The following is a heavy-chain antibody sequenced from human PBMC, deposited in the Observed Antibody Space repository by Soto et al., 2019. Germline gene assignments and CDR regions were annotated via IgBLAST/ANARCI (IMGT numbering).Heavy chain of an antibody. Sequence: SETLSLTCYVSGGSISSTNWWTWVRQPPGKGLEWIGEIYHTGNTNYNPSVRSRVTISVDRSKNQFSLKLSSVTAADTAVYYCARVTDRWGQGTLVTVSS. CDR1: GGSISSTNW. CDR2: IYHTGNT. V-gene: IGHV4-4*02. J-gene: IGHJ5*02. CDR3: ARVTDR.